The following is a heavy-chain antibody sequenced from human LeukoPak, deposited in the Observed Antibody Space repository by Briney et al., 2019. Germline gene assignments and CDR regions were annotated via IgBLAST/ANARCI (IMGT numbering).Heavy chain of an antibody. D-gene: IGHD4-17*01. J-gene: IGHJ3*02. CDR3: ARDVGGTTVTTWGAFDI. CDR2: ISSSGSTI. CDR1: GFTFSSYE. V-gene: IGHV3-48*03. Sequence: SGGSPRLSCAAAGFTFSSYEMNWVRQAPGKGLEWVSYISSSGSTIYYADSVKGRFTISRDNAKNSLYLQMNSLRAEDTAVYYCARDVGGTTVTTWGAFDIWGQGTMVTVSS.